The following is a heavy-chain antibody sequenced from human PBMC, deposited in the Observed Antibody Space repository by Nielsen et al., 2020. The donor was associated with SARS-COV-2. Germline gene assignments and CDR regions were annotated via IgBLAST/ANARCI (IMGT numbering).Heavy chain of an antibody. Sequence: ASVKVSCKASGYTFTSYDINWVRQATGQGLEWRGWMNPNSGNTGYAQKFQGRVTMTRNTSISTAYMELSSLRSEDTAVYYCARGLSYGGNSIPWRYYYYYGMDVWGQGTTVTVSS. J-gene: IGHJ6*02. CDR3: ARGLSYGGNSIPWRYYYYYGMDV. CDR1: GYTFTSYD. CDR2: MNPNSGNT. D-gene: IGHD4-23*01. V-gene: IGHV1-8*01.